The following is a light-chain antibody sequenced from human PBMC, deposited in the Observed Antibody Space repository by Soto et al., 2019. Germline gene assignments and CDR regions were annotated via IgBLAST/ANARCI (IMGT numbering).Light chain of an antibody. J-gene: IGLJ1*01. Sequence: QSALTQPASVSGSPGQSITISCTGTGSDIGAYNYVSWYQQHPGKAPKLIIYGVTHRPSGVSTRFSASKSAYTASLTISGLQAEDEADYYCSSFTTSYFYVFGPGTKLTGL. CDR2: GVT. CDR3: SSFTTSYFYV. CDR1: GSDIGAYNY. V-gene: IGLV2-14*01.